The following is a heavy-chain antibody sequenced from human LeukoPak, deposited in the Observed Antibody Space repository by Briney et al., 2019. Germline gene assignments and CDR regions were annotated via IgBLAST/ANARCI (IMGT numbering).Heavy chain of an antibody. CDR2: ISGSGDGT. J-gene: IGHJ4*02. CDR1: AFTFSNYA. Sequence: GGSLRLSCAASAFTFSNYAMNWVRQAPGKGLEWVSVISGSGDGTYYTDSVKGRFTISRDNSKNTLYLQMKSLRAEDTAVYYCAKAGEQQWLRMHFDNWGQGTLVTVSS. V-gene: IGHV3-23*01. CDR3: AKAGEQQWLRMHFDN. D-gene: IGHD5-18*01.